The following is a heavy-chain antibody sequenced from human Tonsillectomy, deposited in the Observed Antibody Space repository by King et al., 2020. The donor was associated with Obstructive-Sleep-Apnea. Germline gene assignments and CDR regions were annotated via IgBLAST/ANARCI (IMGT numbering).Heavy chain of an antibody. V-gene: IGHV3-30*02. CDR1: GFSFRTYG. J-gene: IGHJ4*02. D-gene: IGHD3-10*01. CDR2: VRYDGGSK. Sequence: VQLVESGGGVVQPGGSLKLSCAASGFSFRTYGMHWVRQAPGKGLEWGAYVRYDGGSKNYSDSVKGRMTISRDNAKNTLNQQMNSLRAEDTAVYYCAKDPMVRPSYFDYWGQGSLVTVSS. CDR3: AKDPMVRPSYFDY.